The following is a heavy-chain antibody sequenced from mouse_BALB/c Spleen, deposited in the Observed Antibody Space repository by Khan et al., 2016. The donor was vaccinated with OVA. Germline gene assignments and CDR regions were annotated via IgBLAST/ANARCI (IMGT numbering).Heavy chain of an antibody. Sequence: QVQLQQSGTELVKPGASVKLSCTASGFTFTTYWIPWVQQTPGQGLEWIGYINPSTGYTEYKHNFKDKSTLSADEASSTAYIQLNSLTSEDSAVXDCASMELYGICTIWGQGTLVTVSA. V-gene: IGHV1-7*01. CDR3: ASMELYGICTI. CDR2: INPSTGYT. J-gene: IGHJ3*01. CDR1: GFTFTTYW. D-gene: IGHD2-1*01.